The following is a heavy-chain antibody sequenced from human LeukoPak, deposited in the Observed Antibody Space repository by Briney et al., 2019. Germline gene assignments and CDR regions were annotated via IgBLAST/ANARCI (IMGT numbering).Heavy chain of an antibody. CDR1: GGSFSGYY. CDR3: ARGGSSWYADY. CDR2: IHYSGST. D-gene: IGHD6-13*01. V-gene: IGHV4-59*01. J-gene: IGHJ4*02. Sequence: SETLSLTCAVYGGSFSGYYWSWIRQPPEKGLEWIGYIHYSGSTSYNPSLKSRVTMSVDTSKNQFSLKVSSVTAADTAVYYCARGGSSWYADYWGQGTLVTVSS.